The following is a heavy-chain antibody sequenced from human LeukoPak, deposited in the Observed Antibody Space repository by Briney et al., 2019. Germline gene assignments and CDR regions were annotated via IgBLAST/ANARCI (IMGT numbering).Heavy chain of an antibody. CDR1: GYTFTDYY. J-gene: IGHJ6*02. D-gene: IGHD3-10*01. V-gene: IGHV1-2*02. Sequence: EASVKVSCKPSGYTFTDYYLHWVRQAPGQGLEWMGWIDPNTGRTNFAEKFQGRVTMTRDTSVSTAYMDLIGLGSDDTAVYFCARTPVTVIRGVIEDGMDVWGQGTTVTVSS. CDR3: ARTPVTVIRGVIEDGMDV. CDR2: IDPNTGRT.